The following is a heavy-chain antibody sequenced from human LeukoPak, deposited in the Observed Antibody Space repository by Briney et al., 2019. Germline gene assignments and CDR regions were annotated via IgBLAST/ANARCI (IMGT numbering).Heavy chain of an antibody. J-gene: IGHJ4*02. Sequence: GGSLRLSCAASGFTFNSCAMSWVRQAPGKGLEWVSAISGSGGSTYYADSVKGRFTISRDNSKNTLYLQMNSLRAEDTAVYYCAKDGAGGYYDSSGYLDYWGQGTLVTVSS. CDR3: AKDGAGGYYDSSGYLDY. D-gene: IGHD3-22*01. V-gene: IGHV3-23*01. CDR2: ISGSGGST. CDR1: GFTFNSCA.